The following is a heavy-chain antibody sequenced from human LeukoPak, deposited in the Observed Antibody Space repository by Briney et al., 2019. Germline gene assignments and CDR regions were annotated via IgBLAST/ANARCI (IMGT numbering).Heavy chain of an antibody. V-gene: IGHV3-9*01. CDR1: GSTFDDYS. J-gene: IGHJ4*02. Sequence: GKSLRLSCAASGSTFDDYSMHWVRQSPGKGLEWLSGLGWNGDIIDYADSVKGRFTISRDNAKNSLYLQMDSLKTEDTALYYCAKGSLIAASGTLFDFWGQGTRVTVSS. CDR3: AKGSLIAASGTLFDF. CDR2: LGWNGDII. D-gene: IGHD6-13*01.